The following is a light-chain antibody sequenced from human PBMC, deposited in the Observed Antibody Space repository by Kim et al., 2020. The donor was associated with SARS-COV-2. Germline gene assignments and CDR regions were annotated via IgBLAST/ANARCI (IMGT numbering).Light chain of an antibody. Sequence: ELTQDPAVSVALGQTVRITCQGDSLRSYYASWYQQKPGQAPVLVIYGKNNRPSGIPDRFSGSSSGNTASLTITGAQAEDEADYYCNSRDSSGAVFGGGT. V-gene: IGLV3-19*01. CDR1: SLRSYY. J-gene: IGLJ2*01. CDR3: NSRDSSGAV. CDR2: GKN.